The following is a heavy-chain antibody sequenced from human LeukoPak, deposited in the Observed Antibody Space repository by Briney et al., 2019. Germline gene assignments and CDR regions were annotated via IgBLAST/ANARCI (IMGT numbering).Heavy chain of an antibody. V-gene: IGHV4-34*01. J-gene: IGHJ2*01. D-gene: IGHD3-10*01. Sequence: SETLSLTCAVYGGSFSGYYWSWIRQPPGKGLEWIGEINHSGSTNYNPSLKSRVTISVDTSKNQFSLKLSSVTAADTAVYYCARVPLNYYGSGSYYDWYFDLWGRGTLVTVSS. CDR1: GGSFSGYY. CDR3: ARVPLNYYGSGSYYDWYFDL. CDR2: INHSGST.